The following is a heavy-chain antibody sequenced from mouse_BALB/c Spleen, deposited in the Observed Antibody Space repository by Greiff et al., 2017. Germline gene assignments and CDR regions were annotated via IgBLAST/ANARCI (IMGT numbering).Heavy chain of an antibody. CDR3: ARTLSYYGFDY. CDR2: INPSTGYT. Sequence: VQLQQSGAELAKPGASVKMSCKASGYTFTSYWMHWVKQRPGQGLEWIGYINPSTGYTEYNQKFQDKATLTADKSSSTAYMQLSSLTSEDSAVYYCARTLSYYGFDYWGQGTTLTVSS. J-gene: IGHJ2*01. CDR1: GYTFTSYW. V-gene: IGHV1-7*01. D-gene: IGHD1-1*01.